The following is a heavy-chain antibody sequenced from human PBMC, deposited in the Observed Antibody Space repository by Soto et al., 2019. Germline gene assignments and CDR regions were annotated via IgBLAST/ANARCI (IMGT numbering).Heavy chain of an antibody. CDR3: EGTSDYNWLDP. CDR2: INTDGTST. Sequence: GGSLRLSCAASGFTFSSYWMHWVRQAPGKGLVWVSRINTDGTSTTYADSVKGRFTISRDNAKNTLYLQMNSLRAEDTAVYYCEGTSDYNWLDPWGQGTLVTVSS. CDR1: GFTFSSYW. J-gene: IGHJ5*02. V-gene: IGHV3-74*01. D-gene: IGHD2-21*01.